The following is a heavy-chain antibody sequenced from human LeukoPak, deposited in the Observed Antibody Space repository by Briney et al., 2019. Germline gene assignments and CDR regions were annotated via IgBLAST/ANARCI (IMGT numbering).Heavy chain of an antibody. Sequence: SSVKVSCKASGGTFSSYAISWVRQAPGQGLEWMGRIIPIFDTANYAQKFQGRVTITTDESTSTAYMELSSLRSEDTAVYYCARDLGGGPTDYWGQGTLVTVSS. CDR2: IIPIFDTA. V-gene: IGHV1-69*05. CDR1: GGTFSSYA. J-gene: IGHJ4*02. D-gene: IGHD2-15*01. CDR3: ARDLGGGPTDY.